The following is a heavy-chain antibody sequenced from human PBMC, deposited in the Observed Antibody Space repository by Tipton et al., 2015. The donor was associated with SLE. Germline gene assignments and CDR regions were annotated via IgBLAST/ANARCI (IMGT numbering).Heavy chain of an antibody. CDR3: ARAVTGTGWD. J-gene: IGHJ4*02. CDR2: INEDGSGT. D-gene: IGHD1-7*01. CDR1: GFTFRSYW. Sequence: GSLRLSCAASGFTFRSYWMHWVRQVPGKGLVWVSRINEDGSGTSYADSVQGRFTIFRDNAQNTLYLQMNSLRVEDTAVYFCARAVTGTGWDWGQGALVSVSS. V-gene: IGHV3-74*01.